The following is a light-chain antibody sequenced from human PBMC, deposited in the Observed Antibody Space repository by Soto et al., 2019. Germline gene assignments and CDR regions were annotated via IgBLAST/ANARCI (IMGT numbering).Light chain of an antibody. CDR1: QSISSW. V-gene: IGKV1-5*01. CDR2: DAS. J-gene: IGKJ1*01. Sequence: DIQMTHSPSTLSASVGDRVTITCRASQSISSWLAWYQQKPGKGPKLLIYDASSLESGVPSRFSGSGSGTEFTLTISSLQPDDFATYYCQHYNSYSEAFGQGTKVDIK. CDR3: QHYNSYSEA.